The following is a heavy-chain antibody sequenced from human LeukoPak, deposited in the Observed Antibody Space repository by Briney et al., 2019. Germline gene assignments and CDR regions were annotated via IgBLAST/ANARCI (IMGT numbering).Heavy chain of an antibody. D-gene: IGHD6-19*01. CDR2: ISHDGSNK. J-gene: IGHJ4*02. V-gene: IGHV3-30*18. CDR3: AKLYSSDWYCDY. CDR1: GFTFSSYG. Sequence: PGGSLRLSCAASGFTFSSYGMHWVRQVPGKGLEWVAVISHDGSNKYYGDSVKGRFTISRDNSKNTLYLQMNSLRAEDTAVYYCAKLYSSDWYCDYWGQGTLVTVSS.